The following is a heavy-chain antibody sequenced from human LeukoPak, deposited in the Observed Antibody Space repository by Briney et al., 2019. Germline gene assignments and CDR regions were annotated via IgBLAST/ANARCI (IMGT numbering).Heavy chain of an antibody. Sequence: GGSLRLSCAASGFTFSGYSMSWVRQAPGKGLEWVSYISPSSSAIHYADSVKGRFTISRDNAKNSLYLQMNSLRDDDTAVYYCARAAYASGPDYWGQGTLVTVSS. D-gene: IGHD6-25*01. V-gene: IGHV3-48*02. J-gene: IGHJ4*02. CDR1: GFTFSGYS. CDR2: ISPSSSAI. CDR3: ARAAYASGPDY.